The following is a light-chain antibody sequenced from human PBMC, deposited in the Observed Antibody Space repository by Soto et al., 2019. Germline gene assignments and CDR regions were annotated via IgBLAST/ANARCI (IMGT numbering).Light chain of an antibody. CDR1: QSVSNNY. V-gene: IGKV3-20*01. CDR2: GAS. J-gene: IGKJ3*01. CDR3: QQYSASPRT. Sequence: DIVLTQSPGTLSLSPGERATLSCRASQSVSNNYLAWYQQKPGQAPRLLIYGASNRATGIPDRFSGSGSGTDFTLTISRLEPEDFAVYYCQQYSASPRTFGPGTKVDI.